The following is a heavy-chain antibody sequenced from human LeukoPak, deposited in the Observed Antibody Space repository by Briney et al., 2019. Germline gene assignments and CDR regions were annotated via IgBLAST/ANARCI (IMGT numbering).Heavy chain of an antibody. CDR2: IYYSGST. D-gene: IGHD2-8*01. V-gene: IGHV4-30-4*08. J-gene: IGHJ3*02. CDR3: ARAPPGVAFDI. CDR1: GGSISRGDYY. Sequence: PSETLSLTCTVSGGSISRGDYYWSWIRLPPGKGLEWIGYIYYSGSTYYNPSLKSRVTISVDTSKNQFSLKLSSVTAADTAVYYCARAPPGVAFDIWGQGTMVTVSS.